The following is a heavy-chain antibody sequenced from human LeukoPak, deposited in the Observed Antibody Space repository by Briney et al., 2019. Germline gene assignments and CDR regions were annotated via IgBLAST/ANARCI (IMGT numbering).Heavy chain of an antibody. Sequence: ASVKVSCKPSGHTFTSYDINWVRQATGQGLEWMGWMNPNSGNTGYAQKFQGRVTMTRNTSISTAYMELSSLRSEDTAVYYCARVWAYGGNSSYYYYYMDVWGKGTTVTASS. CDR1: GHTFTSYD. J-gene: IGHJ6*03. CDR2: MNPNSGNT. V-gene: IGHV1-8*01. D-gene: IGHD4-23*01. CDR3: ARVWAYGGNSSYYYYYMDV.